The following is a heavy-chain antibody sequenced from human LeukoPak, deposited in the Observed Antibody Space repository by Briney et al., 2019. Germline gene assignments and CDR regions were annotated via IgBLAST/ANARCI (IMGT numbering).Heavy chain of an antibody. CDR1: GFTFSTYW. CDR2: IKQDGSEK. Sequence: PGGSLRLSCAASGFTFSTYWMTWTRQAPGKGLEWVANIKQDGSEKYYVDSVKGRITISRDNTKDSLYLQINSLRAEDTAVYYCARVRSSTCDYWGQGTLVTVSS. D-gene: IGHD6-6*01. CDR3: ARVRSSTCDY. J-gene: IGHJ4*02. V-gene: IGHV3-7*05.